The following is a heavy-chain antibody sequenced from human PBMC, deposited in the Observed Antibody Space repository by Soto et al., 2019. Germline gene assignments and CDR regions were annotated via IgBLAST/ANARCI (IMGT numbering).Heavy chain of an antibody. CDR3: ARSITIVGLDPDAFDI. D-gene: IGHD3-3*01. CDR1: GFTFSSYS. J-gene: IGHJ3*02. CDR2: ISSSSSYI. Sequence: GGSLRLSCAASGFTFSSYSMNWVRQAPGKGLEWVSSISSSSSYIYYADSVKGRFTISRDNAKNSLYLQMNSLRAEDTAVYYCARSITIVGLDPDAFDIWGQGTMVTVSS. V-gene: IGHV3-21*01.